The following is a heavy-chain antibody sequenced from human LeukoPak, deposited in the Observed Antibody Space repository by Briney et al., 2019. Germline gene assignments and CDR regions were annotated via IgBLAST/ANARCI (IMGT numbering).Heavy chain of an antibody. J-gene: IGHJ4*02. D-gene: IGHD3-22*01. V-gene: IGHV3-23*01. Sequence: PGGSLRLSCAASGFTFSSYAMSWVRQAPGKGLGGVSAIIGWGGSTYYADSVKGRFTISRDNSKNTLYLQMNSLRAEDTAVYYCAKDDGYYDSSDPRGPFDYWGQGTLVTVSS. CDR2: IIGWGGST. CDR3: AKDDGYYDSSDPRGPFDY. CDR1: GFTFSSYA.